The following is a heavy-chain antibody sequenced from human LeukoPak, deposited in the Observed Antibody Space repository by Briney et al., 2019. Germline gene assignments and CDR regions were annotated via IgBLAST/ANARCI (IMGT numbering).Heavy chain of an antibody. Sequence: PSQTLSLTCTVSGGSISSGGYYWRWLRQHPGKGLEWIGYIYYSGSTYYNPSLKSRFTISVDTSKNQFSLKLSSVTAADTAVYYCARDTGITMVRGAFDIWGQGTMVTVSS. V-gene: IGHV4-31*03. CDR3: ARDTGITMVRGAFDI. CDR2: IYYSGST. CDR1: GGSISSGGYY. J-gene: IGHJ3*02. D-gene: IGHD3-10*01.